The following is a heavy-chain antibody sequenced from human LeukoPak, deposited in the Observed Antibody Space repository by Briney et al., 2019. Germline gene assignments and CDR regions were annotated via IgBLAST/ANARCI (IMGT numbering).Heavy chain of an antibody. Sequence: SGTLSLTCTVSGGSISSYYWSWIRQPPGRGLEWIGYIYYSGSTNYNPSLKSRVTISVDTSKNQFSLKLSSVTAADTAVYYCASSIAARTGIDYWGQGTLVTVSS. CDR1: GGSISSYY. J-gene: IGHJ4*02. CDR3: ASSIAARTGIDY. D-gene: IGHD6-6*01. CDR2: IYYSGST. V-gene: IGHV4-59*01.